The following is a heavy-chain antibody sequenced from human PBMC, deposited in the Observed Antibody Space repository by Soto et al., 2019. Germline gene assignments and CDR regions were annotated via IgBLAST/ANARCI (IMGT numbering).Heavy chain of an antibody. V-gene: IGHV4-59*01. J-gene: IGHJ4*02. Sequence: SETLSLTCTFSGGPISSDYWTWIRQPPGERLEWIGYIYYNGNTNYNSSLKSRVTISIDTSKNQFSLKLNSVTAADTAVYFCARLAYTSGFTFDYWGRGTLVTVS. CDR3: ARLAYTSGFTFDY. CDR2: IYYNGNT. CDR1: GGPISSDY. D-gene: IGHD5-18*01.